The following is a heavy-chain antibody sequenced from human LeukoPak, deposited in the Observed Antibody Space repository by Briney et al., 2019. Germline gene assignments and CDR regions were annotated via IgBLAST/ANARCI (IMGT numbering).Heavy chain of an antibody. D-gene: IGHD3-10*02. CDR3: AKDSMDVRGVIEDLFDY. CDR1: GFTFSSYA. V-gene: IGHV3-23*01. Sequence: GGSLRLSCAASGFTFSSYAMSWVRQAPGKGLEWVSAISGSGGSTYYADSVKGRFTISRDNSKNTLYLQMNSLRAEDTAVYYCAKDSMDVRGVIEDLFDYWGQGTLVTVSS. CDR2: ISGSGGST. J-gene: IGHJ4*02.